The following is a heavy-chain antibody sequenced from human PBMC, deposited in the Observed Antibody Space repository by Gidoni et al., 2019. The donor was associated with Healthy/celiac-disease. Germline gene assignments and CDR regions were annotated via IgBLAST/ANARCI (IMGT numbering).Heavy chain of an antibody. V-gene: IGHV4-34*01. CDR1: GGSFSGSY. D-gene: IGHD2-15*01. Sequence: QVKLQQWGAGLLRLSETLSLTCAVYGGSFSGSYWSGTRQPPGKGLEWIGEINHRGSTNYNPSLKSRVTISVDTSKNQFSLKLSSVTAADTAVYYCARGSRAIVVVVAATPYWFDPWGQGTLVTVSS. J-gene: IGHJ5*02. CDR2: INHRGST. CDR3: ARGSRAIVVVVAATPYWFDP.